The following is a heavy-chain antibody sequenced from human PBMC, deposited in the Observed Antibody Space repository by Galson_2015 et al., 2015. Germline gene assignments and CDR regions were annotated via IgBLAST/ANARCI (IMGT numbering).Heavy chain of an antibody. CDR3: AHRGSGSYSHYFDY. Sequence: PALVKPTQTLTLTCTFSGFSLSTSGVGVGWIRQPPGKALEWLALIYWDDDKRYSPSLKSRLTITKDTSKNQVVLTMTNMDPVDTATYYCAHRGSGSYSHYFDYWGQGTLVTVSS. D-gene: IGHD3-10*01. J-gene: IGHJ4*02. CDR1: GFSLSTSGVG. CDR2: IYWDDDK. V-gene: IGHV2-5*02.